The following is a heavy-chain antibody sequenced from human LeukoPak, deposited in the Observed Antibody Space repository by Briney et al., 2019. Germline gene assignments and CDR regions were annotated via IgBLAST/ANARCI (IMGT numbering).Heavy chain of an antibody. J-gene: IGHJ3*02. D-gene: IGHD3-22*01. CDR3: ARGYYYDSSGPQMGDAFDI. CDR2: TYYSSKWYK. CDR1: GDSVSSDSAA. V-gene: IGHV6-1*01. Sequence: SQTLSLTCAISGDSVSSDSAAWNWIRQSPSRGLEWLGRTYYSSKWYKDYAVSVKSLITLNPDTSKNQFSLLLNSVTPEDTAVYYCARGYYYDSSGPQMGDAFDIWGQGTMVTVSS.